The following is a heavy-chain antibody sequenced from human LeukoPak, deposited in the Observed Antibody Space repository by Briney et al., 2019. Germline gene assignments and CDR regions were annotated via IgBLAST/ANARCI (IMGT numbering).Heavy chain of an antibody. Sequence: ASVKVSCKASGYTFTGYYMHWVRQAPGQGLEWMGWINPNSGGTNYAQKFQGRVTMTRHTSISTAYMELSRLRSDDTAVYYCASSTNYSNHEGYYYYYYMDVWGKGTTVTVSS. CDR3: ASSTNYSNHEGYYYYYYMDV. D-gene: IGHD4-11*01. V-gene: IGHV1-2*02. CDR1: GYTFTGYY. J-gene: IGHJ6*03. CDR2: INPNSGGT.